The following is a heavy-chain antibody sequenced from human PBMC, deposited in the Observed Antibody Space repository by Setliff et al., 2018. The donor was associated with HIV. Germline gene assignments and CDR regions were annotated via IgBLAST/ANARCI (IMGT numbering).Heavy chain of an antibody. CDR3: ARTIGLLWLGELDS. Sequence: ASVKVSCKASGYTFSSYGISWVRQAPGQGVEWMGWISAYNGNTNYAQKLQGRVTMTTDTSTSTAYMELRSLRSDDTAVYYCARTIGLLWLGELDSWGQGTPVTVSS. D-gene: IGHD3-10*01. J-gene: IGHJ5*01. V-gene: IGHV1-18*01. CDR1: GYTFSSYG. CDR2: ISAYNGNT.